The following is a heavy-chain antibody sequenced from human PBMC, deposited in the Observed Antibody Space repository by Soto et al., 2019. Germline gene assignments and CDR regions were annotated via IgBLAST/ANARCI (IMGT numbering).Heavy chain of an antibody. D-gene: IGHD4-17*01. J-gene: IGHJ4*02. V-gene: IGHV3-33*01. CDR3: ARVHYGDYSYYFDY. Sequence: GGSLRLSCVVSGFTFSSYGMHWVRQAPGKGLEWVAVIYYDGSNKYYGDSVKGRFTISRDNSKNTLYLQMNSLRAEDTAVYYCARVHYGDYSYYFDYWGQGTLVTVSS. CDR1: GFTFSSYG. CDR2: IYYDGSNK.